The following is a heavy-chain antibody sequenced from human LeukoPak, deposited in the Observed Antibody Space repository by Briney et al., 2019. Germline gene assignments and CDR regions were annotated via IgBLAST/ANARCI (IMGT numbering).Heavy chain of an antibody. CDR1: GYTFTGYY. D-gene: IGHD5-12*01. CDR3: AREYVDIVATISRDY. J-gene: IGHJ4*02. Sequence: ASVKVSCKASGYTFTGYYMHWVRQAPGQGLEWMGWINPNSGGTNYAQKFQGRVTMTRDTSISTAYMELSRLRSDDTAVYYCAREYVDIVATISRDYWGQGTLVTVSS. CDR2: INPNSGGT. V-gene: IGHV1-2*02.